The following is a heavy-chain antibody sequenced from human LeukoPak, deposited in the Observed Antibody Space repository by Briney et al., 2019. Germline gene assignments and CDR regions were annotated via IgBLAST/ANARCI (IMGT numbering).Heavy chain of an antibody. CDR1: GFTFSDYY. D-gene: IGHD3-10*01. CDR3: ARGMGSSS. V-gene: IGHV3-7*01. Sequence: GGSLRLSCAASGFTFSDYYMAWVRQAPGKGLEWVANIKQDASEKFYVGSVKGRFTISRDNTKNSLFLEMNSLRAEDTAVYYCARGMGSSSWGQGTLVTVSS. J-gene: IGHJ5*02. CDR2: IKQDASEK.